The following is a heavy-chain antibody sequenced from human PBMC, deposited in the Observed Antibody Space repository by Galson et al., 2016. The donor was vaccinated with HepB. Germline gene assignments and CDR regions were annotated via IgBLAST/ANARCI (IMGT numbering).Heavy chain of an antibody. Sequence: SLRLSCAASGFSFSSYWMHWVRQTPGKGLVWVSRINSDGSDTIYADSVKGRFTVSGDNAKNTLYLEMHSLRAEDTAVYYCARHQVGATCDYWGQGTLVTVSS. CDR2: INSDGSDT. CDR1: GFSFSSYW. J-gene: IGHJ4*02. CDR3: ARHQVGATCDY. V-gene: IGHV3-74*01. D-gene: IGHD1-26*01.